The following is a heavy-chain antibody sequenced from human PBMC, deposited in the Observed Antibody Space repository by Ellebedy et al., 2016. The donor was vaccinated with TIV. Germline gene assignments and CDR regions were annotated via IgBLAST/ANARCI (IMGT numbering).Heavy chain of an antibody. D-gene: IGHD2/OR15-2a*01. J-gene: IGHJ3*02. Sequence: SETLSLTCTVSGDSISSYYWSWIRQPPGKGLEWIGYISYRGTTYYNSSLQSRVTISLDSSRRQFSLRLTSVTAADTAVYYCARGLSRPSFNDVFDIWGQGTMVTVSS. CDR2: ISYRGTT. CDR1: GDSISSYY. V-gene: IGHV4-59*12. CDR3: ARGLSRPSFNDVFDI.